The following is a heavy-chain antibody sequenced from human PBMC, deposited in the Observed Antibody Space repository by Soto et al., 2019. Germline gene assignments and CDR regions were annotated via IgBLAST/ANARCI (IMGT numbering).Heavy chain of an antibody. J-gene: IGHJ4*02. CDR3: ARSYHQHYGGNLYYFDY. CDR1: GGTFSSYA. CDR2: IIPIFGTA. V-gene: IGHV1-69*01. D-gene: IGHD4-17*01. Sequence: QVQLVQSGAEVKKPGSSVKVSCTASGGTFSSYAISWVRQAPGQGLEWMGGIIPIFGTANYAQKFQGRVTITADESTSTAYMELSSLRSEDTAVYYCARSYHQHYGGNLYYFDYWGQGTLVTVSS.